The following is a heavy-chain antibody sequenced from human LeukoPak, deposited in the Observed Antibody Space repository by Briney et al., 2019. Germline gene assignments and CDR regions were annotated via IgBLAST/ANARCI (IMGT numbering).Heavy chain of an antibody. CDR1: GFTFSSYA. CDR2: ISSSSSYI. J-gene: IGHJ3*02. V-gene: IGHV3-21*01. Sequence: GGSLRLSCAASGFTFSSYAMSWVRQAPGKGLEWVSSISSSSSYIYYADSVKGRFTISRDNAKNSLYLQMNSLRAEDTAVYYCAREYSSSSDAFDIWGQRTKVTVSS. D-gene: IGHD6-6*01. CDR3: AREYSSSSDAFDI.